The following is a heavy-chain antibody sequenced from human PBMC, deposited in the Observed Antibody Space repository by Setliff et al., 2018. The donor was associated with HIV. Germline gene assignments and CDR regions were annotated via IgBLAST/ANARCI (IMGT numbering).Heavy chain of an antibody. V-gene: IGHV4-4*02. J-gene: IGHJ6*03. CDR1: GGSIRTGDW. Sequence: KASETLSLTCAVSGGSIRTGDWWSWVRQSPGKGLEWIGEISHGGSANYNPSLRSRVTISVDTSSYQFSLKLSSVTAADTAVYYCARDYYDDSYYRPGIYYYYYMDVWGKGTTVTVSS. CDR3: ARDYYDDSYYRPGIYYYYYMDV. D-gene: IGHD3-10*01. CDR2: ISHGGSA.